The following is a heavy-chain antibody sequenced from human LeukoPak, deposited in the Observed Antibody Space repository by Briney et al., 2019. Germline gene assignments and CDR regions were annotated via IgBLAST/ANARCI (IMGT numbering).Heavy chain of an antibody. CDR3: TRPGCYDSSGSPGY. V-gene: IGHV3-73*01. J-gene: IGHJ4*02. CDR1: GFTFSGSA. Sequence: GGSLRLSCAASGFTFSGSAMHWVRQASGKGLEWVGRIRSKANSYATAYAASVKGRFTISRDDSKNTAYLQMNSLKTEDTAVYYCTRPGCYDSSGSPGYWGQGTLVTVSS. D-gene: IGHD3-22*01. CDR2: IRSKANSYAT.